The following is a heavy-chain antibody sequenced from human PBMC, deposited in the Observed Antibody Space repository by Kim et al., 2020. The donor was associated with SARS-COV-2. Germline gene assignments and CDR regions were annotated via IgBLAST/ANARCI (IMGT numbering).Heavy chain of an antibody. V-gene: IGHV3-53*01. CDR3: ARDRGGLWFGEPPNSYYYYGMDV. Sequence: GGSLRLSCAASGFTVSSNYMSWVRQAPGKGLEWVSVIYSGGSTYYADSVKGRFTISRDNSKNTLYLQMNSLRAEDTAVYYCARDRGGLWFGEPPNSYYYYGMDVWGQGTTVTVSS. J-gene: IGHJ6*02. CDR1: GFTVSSNY. D-gene: IGHD3-10*01. CDR2: IYSGGST.